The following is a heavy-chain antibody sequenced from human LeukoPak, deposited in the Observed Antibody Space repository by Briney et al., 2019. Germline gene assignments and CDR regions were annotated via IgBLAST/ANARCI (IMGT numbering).Heavy chain of an antibody. CDR2: IYSGGST. D-gene: IGHD4-23*01. CDR3: AKGPFPPGIAAVVYFDS. V-gene: IGHV3-66*01. Sequence: PGGSLRLSCAASGFTVSSNYMSWVRQAPGKGLEWVSVIYSGGSTYYADSVKGRFTISRDNSKNTLYLQMNSLRPEDTAVYYRAKGPFPPGIAAVVYFDSWGQGTLVTVSS. CDR1: GFTVSSNY. J-gene: IGHJ4*02.